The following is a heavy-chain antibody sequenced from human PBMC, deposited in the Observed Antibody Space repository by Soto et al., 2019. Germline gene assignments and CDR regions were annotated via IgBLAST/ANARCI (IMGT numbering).Heavy chain of an antibody. V-gene: IGHV3-66*01. CDR2: IYTASGGGA. CDR3: AKGGLGDCSTTSCLFHFDY. CDR1: GFTVRSNY. D-gene: IGHD2-2*01. Sequence: PGGSLRLSCVPSGFTVRSNYMNWVRQAPGKGLEWVSVIYTASGGGAYYADSVKGRFTISRDISKNTLYLQMSSLRAEDTAVYYCAKGGLGDCSTTSCLFHFDYWGLGALVTVSS. J-gene: IGHJ4*02.